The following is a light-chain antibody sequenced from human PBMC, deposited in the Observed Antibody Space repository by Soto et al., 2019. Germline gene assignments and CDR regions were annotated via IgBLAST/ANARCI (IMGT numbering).Light chain of an antibody. CDR2: GAS. V-gene: IGKV3-15*01. J-gene: IGKJ2*01. Sequence: EIVMTQSPATLSVSPGERATLSCRASQSVSSNLAWYQQKPGQAPRLLIYGASTRATGIPARFSGSGSGTEFTLTVSSLQSEDFAVYYCQQYNNSRPYTFGQGTKLEIK. CDR3: QQYNNSRPYT. CDR1: QSVSSN.